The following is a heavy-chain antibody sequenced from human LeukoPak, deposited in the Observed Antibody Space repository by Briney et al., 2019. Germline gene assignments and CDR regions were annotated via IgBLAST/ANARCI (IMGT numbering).Heavy chain of an antibody. D-gene: IGHD3-22*01. Sequence: GGSLRLSCADSGFSLSDHYVDWVRQAPGKGLEWVSTITGTGGSTYNADSVKGRFTISRDNAKSTMYLQMNSLRAEDTAVYYCASGSGTRGDYWGQGTLVTVSS. CDR1: GFSLSDHY. CDR3: ASGSGTRGDY. V-gene: IGHV3-23*01. CDR2: ITGTGGST. J-gene: IGHJ4*02.